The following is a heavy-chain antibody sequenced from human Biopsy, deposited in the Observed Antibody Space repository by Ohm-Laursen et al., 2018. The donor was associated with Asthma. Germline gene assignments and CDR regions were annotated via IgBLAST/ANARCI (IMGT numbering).Heavy chain of an antibody. CDR3: ARGSKIGRPRLVFNWVRTDYYYSLDV. Sequence: ASVKVSCKASGYTFSSYQMHWVRQAPGRGLEWLGMIKHISEYAQKFHGRVTMTRDTSINTVYMELSSLRSDDTAVYYCARGSKIGRPRLVFNWVRTDYYYSLDVWGQGTTVTVSS. J-gene: IGHJ6*02. CDR1: GYTFSSYQ. V-gene: IGHV1-46*01. D-gene: IGHD7-27*01. CDR2: IKHISE.